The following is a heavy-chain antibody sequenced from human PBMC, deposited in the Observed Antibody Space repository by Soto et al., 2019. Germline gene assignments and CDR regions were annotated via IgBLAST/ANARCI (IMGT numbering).Heavy chain of an antibody. D-gene: IGHD2-15*01. CDR3: ARDVLVGYCSGGSRYSGSGYYYGMDV. V-gene: IGHV1-18*01. Sequence: QVQLVQSGAEVKKPGASVKVSCKASGYTFTSYGISWVRQAPGQGLEWMGWISAYNGNTNYAQKLQGRVTMTTDTYTSTVYRELRSLRSDDTDVYYGARDVLVGYCSGGSRYSGSGYYYGMDVWGQETTVTLSS. CDR2: ISAYNGNT. J-gene: IGHJ6*02. CDR1: GYTFTSYG.